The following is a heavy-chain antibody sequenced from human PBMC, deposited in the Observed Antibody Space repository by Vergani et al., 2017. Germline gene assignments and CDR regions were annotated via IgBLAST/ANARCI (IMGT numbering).Heavy chain of an antibody. J-gene: IGHJ6*02. CDR2: IYYSGST. Sequence: QVQLQESGPGLVKPSETLSLTCTVSGGSISSYYWSWIRQPPGKGLEWIGYIYYSGSTNYNPSLKSRVTISVDTSKNQFSLKLSSLTAAYTAVYYCASARLRLGMDVGGQGTTVTVSS. CDR3: ASARLRLGMDV. CDR1: GGSISSYY. D-gene: IGHD4-17*01. V-gene: IGHV4-59*01.